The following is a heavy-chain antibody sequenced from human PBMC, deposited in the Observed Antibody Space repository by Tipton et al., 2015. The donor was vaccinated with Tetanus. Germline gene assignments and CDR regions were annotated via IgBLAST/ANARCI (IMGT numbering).Heavy chain of an antibody. CDR3: AKADEHNLVGQAAFEL. CDR1: GSSFDDYA. J-gene: IGHJ3*01. D-gene: IGHD1-26*01. V-gene: IGHV3-9*01. Sequence: SLRLSCTFSGSSFDDYAMHWVRQAPGKGLEWVSGIDWNSQTLIYADSVKGRFTISRDNAKNSLFLQLNSLRLEDTAFYYCAKADEHNLVGQAAFELWGRGTLVTVSS. CDR2: IDWNSQTL.